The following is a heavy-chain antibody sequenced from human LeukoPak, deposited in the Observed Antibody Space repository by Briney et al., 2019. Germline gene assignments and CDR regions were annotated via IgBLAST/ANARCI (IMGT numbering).Heavy chain of an antibody. CDR3: AKGHCSSTSCYTAGYYYYYGMDV. CDR1: GFTFSSYA. V-gene: IGHV3-23*01. D-gene: IGHD2-2*02. Sequence: GGSLRLSCAASGFTFSSYAMSWVRQAPGKGLEWVSAISGSGGSTYYADSVKGRFTISRDNSKNTLYLQMNSLRAEDTAVYYCAKGHCSSTSCYTAGYYYYYGMDVWDKGTTVTVSS. CDR2: ISGSGGST. J-gene: IGHJ6*04.